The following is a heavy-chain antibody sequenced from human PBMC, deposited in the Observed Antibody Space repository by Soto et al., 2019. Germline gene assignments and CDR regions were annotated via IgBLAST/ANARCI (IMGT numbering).Heavy chain of an antibody. CDR1: GFTFSDYA. CDR3: AKGGRQWLVTSDFNY. V-gene: IGHV3-30*18. CDR2: VSHDGRNT. D-gene: IGHD6-19*01. Sequence: VQLVESGGGVVQPGRSLRLSCAASGFTFSDYAMHWVRQAPGKGLEWVAVVSHDGRNTHYADSVKGRFTISRDSSKYTVSLEMTSLRAEDMAVYYCAKGGRQWLVTSDFNYWGQGALVTVSS. J-gene: IGHJ4*02.